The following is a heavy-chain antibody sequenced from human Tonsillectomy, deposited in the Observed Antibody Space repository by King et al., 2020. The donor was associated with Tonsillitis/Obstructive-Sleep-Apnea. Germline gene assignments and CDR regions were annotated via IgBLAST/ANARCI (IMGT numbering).Heavy chain of an antibody. CDR1: GGSVSSGSYF. J-gene: IGHJ6*03. CDR2: ISHSATT. Sequence: VQLQESGPGLVKPSQTLSLNCTVSGGSVSSGSYFWSWVRQPPGQGLEWIGYISHSATTNYNPSLKSRVTISVNTSKNQFSLTLSSVTAADTAVYYCAREGGYSTSWYYYYYMDVWGKGTTVTVSS. V-gene: IGHV4-61*01. CDR3: AREGGYSTSWYYYYYMDV. D-gene: IGHD6-13*01.